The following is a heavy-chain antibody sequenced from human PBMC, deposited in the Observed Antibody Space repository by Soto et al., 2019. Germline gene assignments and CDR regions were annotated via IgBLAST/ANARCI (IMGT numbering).Heavy chain of an antibody. CDR2: VYQSGTT. Sequence: QLQLQESGPGLVRSSETLSLTCSVSGASISTSSDFWGWIRQAPGKVLEWIGNVYQSGTTRLNPSLQSRVSIFVDRSKNQCSLELNSATAADRAVYYCARQPESTSYFDYWGQGILVTVSS. V-gene: IGHV4-39*01. CDR1: GASISTSSDF. D-gene: IGHD2-2*01. J-gene: IGHJ4*02. CDR3: ARQPESTSYFDY.